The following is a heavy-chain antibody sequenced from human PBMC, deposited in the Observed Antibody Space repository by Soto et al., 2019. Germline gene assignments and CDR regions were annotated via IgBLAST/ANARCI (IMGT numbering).Heavy chain of an antibody. Sequence: SETLSLTCTVSGGSINNYFWSWVRRPPGEPLEWIGFISSSASTNYYPSLKSRASISIDTSKNQFSLKLTSVTAADTGVYFCARHLGTGYYVFDHWGRGTLVTVSS. D-gene: IGHD3-9*01. V-gene: IGHV4-59*08. CDR3: ARHLGTGYYVFDH. CDR2: ISSSAST. J-gene: IGHJ5*02. CDR1: GGSINNYF.